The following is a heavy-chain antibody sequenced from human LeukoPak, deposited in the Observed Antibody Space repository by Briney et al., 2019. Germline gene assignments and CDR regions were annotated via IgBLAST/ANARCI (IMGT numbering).Heavy chain of an antibody. Sequence: PGGSLRLSCAASGFTFSTHAMTWVRQAPGKGLEWVSGMSGSGDTTYYADSVKGRFTISRDNSKNTLFLQMNSLRAEDTAVYYCAKLAGISGWYVYYFDYWGQGTLVTVS. J-gene: IGHJ4*02. CDR2: MSGSGDTT. CDR3: AKLAGISGWYVYYFDY. CDR1: GFTFSTHA. D-gene: IGHD6-19*01. V-gene: IGHV3-23*01.